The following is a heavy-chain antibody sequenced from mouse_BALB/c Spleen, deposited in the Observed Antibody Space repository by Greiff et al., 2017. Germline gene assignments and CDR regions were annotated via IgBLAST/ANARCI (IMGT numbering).Heavy chain of an antibody. CDR2: ISSGSSTI. J-gene: IGHJ4*01. CDR1: GFTFSSFG. V-gene: IGHV5-17*02. CDR3: ARYDYAMDY. Sequence: EVNLVESGGGLVQPGGSRKLSCAASGFTFSSFGMHWVRQAPEKGLEWVAYISSGSSTIYYADTVKGRFTISRDNPKNTLFLQMTSLRSEDTAMYYCARYDYAMDYWGQGTSVTVSS. D-gene: IGHD2-14*01.